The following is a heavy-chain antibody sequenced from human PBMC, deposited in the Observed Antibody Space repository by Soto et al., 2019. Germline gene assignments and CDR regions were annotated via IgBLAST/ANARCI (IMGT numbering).Heavy chain of an antibody. CDR3: ARQSDSSGYYYEPGAFDI. J-gene: IGHJ3*02. CDR1: GWNFTSYW. CDR2: IYPGDSDT. Sequence: ESLKISGKGSGWNFTSYWIGWVRQMHGKGLEWMGIIYPGDSDTRYSPSFQGQVTISADKSISTAYLQWSSLKASDTAMYYCARQSDSSGYYYEPGAFDIWGQGTMVTVSS. D-gene: IGHD3-22*01. V-gene: IGHV5-51*01.